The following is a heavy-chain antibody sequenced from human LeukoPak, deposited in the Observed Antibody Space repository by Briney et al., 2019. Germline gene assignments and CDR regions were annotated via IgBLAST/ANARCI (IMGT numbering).Heavy chain of an antibody. CDR1: GGSISSGDYY. V-gene: IGHV4-30-4*01. D-gene: IGHD3-10*01. CDR2: IYYSGST. CDR3: ARENRDPQNYYGSAYDY. Sequence: SRTLSLTCTVSGGSISSGDYYWSWIRQPPGKGLEWIGYIYYSGSTYYNPSLKSRVTISVDTSKNQFSLKLSSVTAADTAVYCCARENRDPQNYYGSAYDYWGQGTLVTVSS. J-gene: IGHJ4*02.